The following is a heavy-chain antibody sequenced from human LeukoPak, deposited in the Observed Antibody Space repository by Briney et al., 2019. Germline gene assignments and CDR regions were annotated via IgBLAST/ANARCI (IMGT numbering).Heavy chain of an antibody. V-gene: IGHV4-39*07. Sequence: SETLSLTCTVSGGSISSSSYYWGWIRQPPGKGLEWIGSIYYSGSTYYNPSLKSRVTISVDTSKNQFSLRLSSLTAADTAVYFCARAGGDPPAALDLDHWGQGTLVTVSS. CDR2: IYYSGST. CDR3: ARAGGDPPAALDLDH. CDR1: GGSISSSSYY. J-gene: IGHJ4*02. D-gene: IGHD2-21*01.